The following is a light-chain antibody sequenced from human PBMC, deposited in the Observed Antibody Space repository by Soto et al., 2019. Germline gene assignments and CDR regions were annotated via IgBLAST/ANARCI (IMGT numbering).Light chain of an antibody. CDR3: NSYTSKSKGV. Sequence: QSALTQPASVSGSPGQSITISCTGTSSDVGGYNYVSWYQQHPGKAPKLIIYEVSNRPSGVSNRFSGSKSGNTASLTISGLQAEDEADYYRNSYTSKSKGVFGTGTKLTVL. CDR2: EVS. V-gene: IGLV2-14*01. CDR1: SSDVGGYNY. J-gene: IGLJ1*01.